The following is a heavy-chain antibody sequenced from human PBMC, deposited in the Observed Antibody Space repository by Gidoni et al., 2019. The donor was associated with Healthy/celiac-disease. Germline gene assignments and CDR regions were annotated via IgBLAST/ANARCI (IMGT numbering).Heavy chain of an antibody. CDR1: GFTFSSYR. D-gene: IGHD3-22*01. J-gene: IGHJ4*02. V-gene: IGHV3-21*01. Sequence: EVQLVESGGGLVKPGGSLRPSCAASGFTFSSYRMNWVRQAPGKGLEGVASISSSSSYIYYADSVKGRFTIARDNAKNSLYLQMNSLRAEDTAVYYCARDAAYYYDSSGYYRYFDYWGQGTLVTVSS. CDR3: ARDAAYYYDSSGYYRYFDY. CDR2: ISSSSSYI.